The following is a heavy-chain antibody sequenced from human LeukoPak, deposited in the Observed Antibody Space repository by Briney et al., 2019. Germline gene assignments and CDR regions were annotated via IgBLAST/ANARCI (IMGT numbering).Heavy chain of an antibody. V-gene: IGHV3-30*18. CDR1: GFTFSSYG. D-gene: IGHD1-26*01. CDR2: ISYDGSNK. J-gene: IGHJ4*02. CDR3: ANGGIVGATTDWEYYFDY. Sequence: PGGSLRLSCAASGFTFSSYGMHWVRQAPGKGLEWVAVISYDGSNKYYADSVKGRFTISRDNSKNTLYLQMNSLRAEDTAVYYCANGGIVGATTDWEYYFDYWGQGTLVTVSS.